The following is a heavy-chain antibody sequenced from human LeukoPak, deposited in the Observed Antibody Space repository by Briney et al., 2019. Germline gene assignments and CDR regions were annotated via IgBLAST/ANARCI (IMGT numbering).Heavy chain of an antibody. CDR1: GFTFSSYS. D-gene: IGHD3-10*01. J-gene: IGHJ4*02. CDR2: ISGSGGST. V-gene: IGHV3-23*01. Sequence: GGSLRLSCAASGFTFSSYSMNWVRQAPGKGLEWVSAISGSGGSTYYADSVKGRFTISRDNSKNTLYLQMNSLRAEDTAVYYCAKDSGGELFFDYWGQGTLVTVSP. CDR3: AKDSGGELFFDY.